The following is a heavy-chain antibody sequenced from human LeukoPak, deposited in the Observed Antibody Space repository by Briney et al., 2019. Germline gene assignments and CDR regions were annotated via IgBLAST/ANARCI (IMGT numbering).Heavy chain of an antibody. J-gene: IGHJ1*01. D-gene: IGHD6-13*01. CDR1: GGSIESYY. V-gene: IGHV4-4*08. Sequence: SETLSLTCSVSGGSIESYYWSWIRQPPGKGLEFIGYIAASGTTKHNPSLKSRVTLSMDTSKNQFSLKLRSVTAADTAVYFCARNGQQVRYFQHWGQGTLVTVPS. CDR2: IAASGTT. CDR3: ARNGQQVRYFQH.